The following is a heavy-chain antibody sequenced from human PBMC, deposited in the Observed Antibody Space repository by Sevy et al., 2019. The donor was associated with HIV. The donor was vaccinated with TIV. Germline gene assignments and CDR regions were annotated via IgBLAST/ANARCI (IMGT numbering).Heavy chain of an antibody. V-gene: IGHV3-7*01. J-gene: IGHJ4*02. CDR1: GFTFSSYW. CDR2: IKQDGSEK. Sequence: GGSLRLSCAASGFTFSSYWMSWVRQAPGKGLEWVANIKQDGSEKYYVDSVKGRFTISRDNAKNSRYLQMNSLRAEDTAVYYCARYQGGMYGDYEGYYFDYWGQGTLVTVSS. D-gene: IGHD4-17*01. CDR3: ARYQGGMYGDYEGYYFDY.